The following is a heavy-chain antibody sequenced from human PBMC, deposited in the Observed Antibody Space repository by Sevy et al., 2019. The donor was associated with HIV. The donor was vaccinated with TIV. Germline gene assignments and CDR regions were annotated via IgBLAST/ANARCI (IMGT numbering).Heavy chain of an antibody. CDR1: RFTFSNYA. CDR3: ARVRTDYSSSWHVWDY. V-gene: IGHV3-30-3*01. CDR2: ISYDGTDK. D-gene: IGHD6-13*01. J-gene: IGHJ4*02. Sequence: GGSLRLSCAASRFTFSNYAMHWVRQTPGKGLEWVAVISYDGTDKYYAESVKGRFTISRDNSNNTVYLQMSSLRLEDTAVYDCARVRTDYSSSWHVWDYWGQGTLVTVSS.